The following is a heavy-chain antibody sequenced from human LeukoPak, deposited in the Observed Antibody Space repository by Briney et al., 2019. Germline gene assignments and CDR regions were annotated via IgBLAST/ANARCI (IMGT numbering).Heavy chain of an antibody. CDR2: IYSGGST. V-gene: IGHV3-66*01. J-gene: IGHJ4*02. Sequence: GGSLRLSCAASGFPVINTYMTWVRQAPGKGLEWVSTIYSGGSTYYADSVKGRFTISRDNSKNTLYLQMNSLRAEDTALYYCAKTGGIAAAHWGQGTLVTVSS. CDR1: GFPVINTY. CDR3: AKTGGIAAAH. D-gene: IGHD6-13*01.